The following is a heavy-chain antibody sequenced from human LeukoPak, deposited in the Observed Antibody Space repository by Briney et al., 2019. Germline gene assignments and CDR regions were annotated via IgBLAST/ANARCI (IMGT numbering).Heavy chain of an antibody. J-gene: IGHJ3*02. CDR2: IYSGGYT. CDR1: GFTVSSSY. CDR3: AKGGLVHPLHI. Sequence: PGGSLRLSCAASGFTVSSSYMSWVRQAPGKGLEWVSVIYSGGYTYYADSVKGRFTISRDNSKNTLYLQMNSLRAEDTAVYYCAKGGLVHPLHIWGQGTMVTVSS. D-gene: IGHD3/OR15-3a*01. V-gene: IGHV3-53*01.